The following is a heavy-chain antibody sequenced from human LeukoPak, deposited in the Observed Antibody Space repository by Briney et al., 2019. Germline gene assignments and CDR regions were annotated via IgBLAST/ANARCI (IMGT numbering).Heavy chain of an antibody. CDR1: GFTFSDYY. CDR3: AKDVRTEAAAMNY. D-gene: IGHD2-2*01. J-gene: IGHJ4*02. CDR2: ISHDGDNK. V-gene: IGHV3-30*18. Sequence: GGSLRLSCAASGFTFSDYYMSWIRQAPGKGLEWVAVISHDGDNKYYTDSVKGRFIISRESSQNTLYLQMNSLRVEDTAVYYCAKDVRTEAAAMNYWGQGSLVIVSS.